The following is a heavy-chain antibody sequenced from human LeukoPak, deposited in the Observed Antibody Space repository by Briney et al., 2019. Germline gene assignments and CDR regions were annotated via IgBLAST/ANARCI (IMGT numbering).Heavy chain of an antibody. CDR1: GYTFTGYY. J-gene: IGHJ4*02. D-gene: IGHD3-16*01. Sequence: ASVKVSCKASGYTFTGYYMHWVRQAPGQGLEWMGWINPNSGGTNYAQKFQGRVTMTRDTSISTAYMELSRLRSDDTAVYYWARVELGAALPDYWGQGTLVTVSS. CDR2: INPNSGGT. CDR3: ARVELGAALPDY. V-gene: IGHV1-2*02.